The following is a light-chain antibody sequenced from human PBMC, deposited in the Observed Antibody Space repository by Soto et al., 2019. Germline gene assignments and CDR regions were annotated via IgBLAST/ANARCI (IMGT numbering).Light chain of an antibody. Sequence: QSVLTQPPSASGTPGQRVTISCSGSSSNIGSSTVNWYQQLPGTAPKLLIYSNDQRPSGVPDPFSGSKSGTSASLAISGLQSEDEADSYCAAWNDSLNGFVFGGGTKLTLL. CDR1: SSNIGSST. J-gene: IGLJ3*02. CDR2: SND. CDR3: AAWNDSLNGFV. V-gene: IGLV1-44*01.